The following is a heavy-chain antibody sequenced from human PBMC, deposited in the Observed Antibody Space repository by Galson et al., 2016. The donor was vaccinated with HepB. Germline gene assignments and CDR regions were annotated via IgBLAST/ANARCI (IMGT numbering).Heavy chain of an antibody. V-gene: IGHV3-33*01. CDR2: IWYDGSDK. J-gene: IGHJ4*02. D-gene: IGHD6-19*01. CDR3: ARELDPGYRSGWYGADY. CDR1: GFNFSDHG. Sequence: SLRLSCAASGFNFSDHGMHWVRQAPGKGLEWVAIIWYDGSDKYYADSVKGRFTISRDNAKNRLFLQMNSLRAEDTAVYYCARELDPGYRSGWYGADYWGQGTLVTVSS.